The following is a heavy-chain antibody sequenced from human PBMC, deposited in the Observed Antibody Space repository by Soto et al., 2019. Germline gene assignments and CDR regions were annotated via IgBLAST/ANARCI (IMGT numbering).Heavy chain of an antibody. Sequence: PSETLSLTCTVSGGSISTYYWSWMRQPPGKGLEWIGYIYYSGSTNSNPSLKGRVTISEDTSKNQLSLKLSSVTAADTAVYFCARDAGGRGNGAFDIWGQVTMVTVSS. CDR3: ARDAGGRGNGAFDI. V-gene: IGHV4-59*01. D-gene: IGHD3-16*01. CDR2: IYYSGST. J-gene: IGHJ3*02. CDR1: GGSISTYY.